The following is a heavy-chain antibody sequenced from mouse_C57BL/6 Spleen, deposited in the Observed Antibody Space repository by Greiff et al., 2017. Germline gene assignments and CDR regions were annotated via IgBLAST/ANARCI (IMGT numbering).Heavy chain of an antibody. J-gene: IGHJ2*01. Sequence: QVQLKQSGPELVKPGASVKISCKASGYAFSSSWMNWVKQRPGKGLEWIGRIYPGDGDTNYNGKFKGKATLTADKSSSTAYMQLSSLTSEDSAVYFCEADYGGGYFDYWGQGTTLTVSS. D-gene: IGHD2-4*01. CDR1: GYAFSSSW. CDR3: EADYGGGYFDY. CDR2: IYPGDGDT. V-gene: IGHV1-82*01.